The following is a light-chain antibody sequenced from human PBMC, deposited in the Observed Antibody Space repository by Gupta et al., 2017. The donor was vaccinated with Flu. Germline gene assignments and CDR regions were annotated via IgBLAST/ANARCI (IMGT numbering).Light chain of an antibody. Sequence: QSALTQPASVSGSPGQSITISCSGTSSDVGGYNHVSWSQHHPGKAPKLLIYDVNNRPSGTSNRFSGSKSGNTASLTISGIQSEDEADYYCSSYTISGTLVLFGGGTKLTVL. V-gene: IGLV2-14*01. CDR1: SSDVGGYNH. CDR2: DVN. CDR3: SSYTISGTLVL. J-gene: IGLJ2*01.